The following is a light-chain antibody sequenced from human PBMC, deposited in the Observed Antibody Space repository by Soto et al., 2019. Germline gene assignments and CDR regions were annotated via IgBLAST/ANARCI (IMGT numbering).Light chain of an antibody. CDR3: QQSYKILT. Sequence: DIQQTQSPASLSASVGDRVTITCRANDNIGSNLNWYQHQTGTAPKLLIYAASSLQGGVPSRFSGSGYGTQFTLTISGLQTEDFATYYCQQSYKILTFGGGTWVDI. V-gene: IGKV1-39*01. CDR2: AAS. J-gene: IGKJ4*01. CDR1: DNIGSN.